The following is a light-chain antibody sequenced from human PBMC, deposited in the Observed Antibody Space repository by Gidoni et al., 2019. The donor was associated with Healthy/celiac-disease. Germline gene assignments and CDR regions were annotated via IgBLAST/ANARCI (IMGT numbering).Light chain of an antibody. J-gene: IGKJ4*01. CDR2: GAS. CDR3: QQYGSSPLT. V-gene: IGKV3-20*01. CDR1: QSVSSSY. Sequence: DIVLTQSPGTLSLSPGERATLSCRASQSVSSSYLAWYQQKPGQAPRLLIYGASSRATGIPDRFRGSGSGTDFTLTISRREPEDLAVYYCQQYGSSPLTFGGGTKVEIK.